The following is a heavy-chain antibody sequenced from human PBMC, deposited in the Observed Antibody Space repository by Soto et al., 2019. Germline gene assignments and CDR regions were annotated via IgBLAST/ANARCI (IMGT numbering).Heavy chain of an antibody. J-gene: IGHJ4*02. CDR2: IVVGSGNT. V-gene: IGHV1-58*02. D-gene: IGHD3-10*01. CDR1: GFTFTSSA. Sequence: SVKVSCKASGFTFTSSAMQWVRQARGQRLEWIGWIVVGSGNTNYAQKFQERVTITRDMSTSTAYMELSSLRSEDTAVYYCAAVLWFGEDPLDYWGQGTLVTVSS. CDR3: AAVLWFGEDPLDY.